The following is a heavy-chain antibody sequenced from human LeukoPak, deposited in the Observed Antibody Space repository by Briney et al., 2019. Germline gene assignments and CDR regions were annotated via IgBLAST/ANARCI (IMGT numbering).Heavy chain of an antibody. CDR3: AKRGIVIRAVIIVGFHKEAYYFDY. Sequence: GGSLRLSCAVSGITLSNYGMSWVRQAPGKGLEWVAGISDSGGRTNYADSVKGRFTISRDNPKNTLYLQMNSLRAEDTAVYFCAKRGIVIRAVIIVGFHKEAYYFDYWGQGALVTVSS. CDR2: ISDSGGRT. V-gene: IGHV3-23*01. D-gene: IGHD3-10*01. CDR1: GITLSNYG. J-gene: IGHJ4*02.